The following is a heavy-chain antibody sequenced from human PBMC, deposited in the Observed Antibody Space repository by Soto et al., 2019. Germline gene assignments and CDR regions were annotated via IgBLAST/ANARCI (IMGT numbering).Heavy chain of an antibody. V-gene: IGHV3-23*01. CDR2: INNSGGST. CDR1: GLTFSTYA. CDR3: AKPPAKSVLGGVS. J-gene: IGHJ5*02. D-gene: IGHD3-16*01. Sequence: LRLSCAASGLTFSTYAMTWVRQAPGKGLEWVSTINNSGGSTWYADSVKGRFTISRDNSKNTLYLQMNSLRVEDTAVYYCAKPPAKSVLGGVSWGQGTPVTVSS.